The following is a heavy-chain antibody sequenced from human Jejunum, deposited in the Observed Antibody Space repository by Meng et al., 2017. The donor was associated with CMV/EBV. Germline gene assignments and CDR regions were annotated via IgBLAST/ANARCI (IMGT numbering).Heavy chain of an antibody. D-gene: IGHD2-8*01. V-gene: IGHV3-21*01. CDR2: ISRSSGTI. CDR3: ANDPLGCNSVRCHVPSGMTV. Sequence: MNWDRQAPGKGLEWVSFISRSSGTIYYADSVRGRFSISRSNAKNSLYLQLTGLRPDDTAMYYYANDPLGCNSVRCHVPSGMTVWGRGTKGTVSS. J-gene: IGHJ6*02.